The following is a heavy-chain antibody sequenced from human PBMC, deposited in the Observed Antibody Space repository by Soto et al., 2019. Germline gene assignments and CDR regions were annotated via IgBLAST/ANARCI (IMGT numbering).Heavy chain of an antibody. CDR1: GFTFSSYW. D-gene: IGHD2-2*01. J-gene: IGHJ5*02. Sequence: GESLKISCAASGFTFSSYWMSWVRQAPGKGLEWVANIKQDGSEKYYVDSVKGRFTISRDNAKNSLYLQMNSLRAEDTAMYYCARDIYCSSTSCSSAGFDPWGQGTLVTVSS. CDR3: ARDIYCSSTSCSSAGFDP. CDR2: IKQDGSEK. V-gene: IGHV3-7*01.